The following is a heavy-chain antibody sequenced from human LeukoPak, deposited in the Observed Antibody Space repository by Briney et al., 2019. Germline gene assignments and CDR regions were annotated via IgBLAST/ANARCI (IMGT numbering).Heavy chain of an antibody. V-gene: IGHV1-69*06. CDR2: IIPIFGTA. CDR3: ARGERLLWFGGFESRQYFQH. Sequence: ASVKVSCKASGGTFSSYAISWVRQAPGQGLEWMGGIIPIFGTANYAQKFQGRVTITADKSTSTAYMELSSLRSEDTAVYYCARGERLLWFGGFESRQYFQHWGQGTLVTVSS. J-gene: IGHJ1*01. CDR1: GGTFSSYA. D-gene: IGHD3-10*01.